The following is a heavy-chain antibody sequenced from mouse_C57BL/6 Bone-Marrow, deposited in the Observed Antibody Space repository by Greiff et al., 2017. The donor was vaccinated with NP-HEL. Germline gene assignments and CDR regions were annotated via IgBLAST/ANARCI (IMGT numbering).Heavy chain of an antibody. CDR3: ARALSYYYGSTFAY. V-gene: IGHV3-6*01. J-gene: IGHJ3*01. CDR2: ISYDGSN. CDR1: GYSITSGYY. Sequence: DVKLVESGPGLVKPSQSLSLTCSVTGYSITSGYYWNWIRQFPGNKLEWMGYISYDGSNNYNPSLKNRISITRDTSKNQFFLKLNSVTTEDTATYYCARALSYYYGSTFAYWGKGTLVTVSA. D-gene: IGHD1-1*01.